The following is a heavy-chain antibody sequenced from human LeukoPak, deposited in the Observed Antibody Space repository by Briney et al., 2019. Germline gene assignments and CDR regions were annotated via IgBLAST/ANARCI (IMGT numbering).Heavy chain of an antibody. J-gene: IGHJ5*02. V-gene: IGHV3-33*03. Sequence: GGSLRLSCAASGFTFSSYGMHWVRQAPGKGLEWVAVIWFGESDKYYANSVKGRFTISRDNAKNSLFLQINSLRAEDTAVYYCANGGTYSSGPWGQGTLVTVSS. CDR1: GFTFSSYG. CDR2: IWFGESDK. D-gene: IGHD3-22*01. CDR3: ANGGTYSSGP.